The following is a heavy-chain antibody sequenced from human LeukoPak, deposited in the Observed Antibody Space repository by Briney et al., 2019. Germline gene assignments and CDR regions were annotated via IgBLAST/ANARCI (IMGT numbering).Heavy chain of an antibody. Sequence: ASVKVSCKASGGTFSSYAISWVRQAPGQGLEWMGGIIPIFGTANYAQKFQGRVTITTDESTSTAYMELSSLRSEDTAVYYCARDYKALSYYYYMDVWGKGTTVTVSS. V-gene: IGHV1-69*05. CDR3: ARDYKALSYYYYMDV. CDR1: GGTFSSYA. J-gene: IGHJ6*03. D-gene: IGHD1-14*01. CDR2: IIPIFGTA.